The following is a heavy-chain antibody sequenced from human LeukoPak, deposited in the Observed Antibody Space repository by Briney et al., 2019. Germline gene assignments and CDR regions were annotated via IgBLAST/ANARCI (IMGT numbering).Heavy chain of an antibody. J-gene: IGHJ4*02. CDR3: ARGVYGAYFDF. Sequence: PETLSLTCDFSGDSLSGYYWSWLRQPPGKGLEWIACRQSNGYTEYYPSLMSRVTISLDTSKRQLSLKLTSVTAADTAVYYCARGVYGAYFDFWGQGTLVTVSS. D-gene: IGHD4-17*01. CDR1: GDSLSGYY. V-gene: IGHV4-59*01. CDR2: RQSNGYT.